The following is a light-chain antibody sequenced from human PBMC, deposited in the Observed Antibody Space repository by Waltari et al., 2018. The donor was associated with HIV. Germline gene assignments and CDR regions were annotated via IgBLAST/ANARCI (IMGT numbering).Light chain of an antibody. J-gene: IGKJ4*01. CDR1: PSVLYITNNKNY. CDR2: WAS. CDR3: QQYHSIPLT. V-gene: IGKV4-1*01. Sequence: DSVMQQSSDSLVVSVGETATINFKSSPSVLYITNNKNYLAWYQQKPGQPPKLLIYWASIRQSGVPDRFSGSASGTDFTLTISSVQAEDVAVYYCQQYHSIPLTFGGGTKVEIK.